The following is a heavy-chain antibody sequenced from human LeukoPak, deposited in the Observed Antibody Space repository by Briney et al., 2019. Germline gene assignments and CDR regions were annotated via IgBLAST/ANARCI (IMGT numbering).Heavy chain of an antibody. CDR2: IYGGGST. CDR1: GLTVSSNF. V-gene: IGHV3-53*01. Sequence: GRSLRLSCAATGLTVSSNFMSWVRQAPGKGLEWVSVIYGGGSTYYADSVKGRFTISRDTPKNTLYLQMNSLRVEDTAVYYCATHSRGEMATMDYWGQGTLVTVSS. D-gene: IGHD5-24*01. CDR3: ATHSRGEMATMDY. J-gene: IGHJ4*02.